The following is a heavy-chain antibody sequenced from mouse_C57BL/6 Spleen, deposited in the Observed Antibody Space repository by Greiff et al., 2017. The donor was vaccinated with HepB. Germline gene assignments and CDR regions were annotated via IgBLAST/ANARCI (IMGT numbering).Heavy chain of an antibody. V-gene: IGHV5-12*01. CDR2: ISNGGGST. D-gene: IGHD2-4*01. CDR3: ARRSYYDYYYFDY. CDR1: GFTFSDYY. J-gene: IGHJ2*01. Sequence: EVMLVESGGGLVQPGGSLKLSCAASGFTFSDYYMYWVRQTPEKRLEWVAYISNGGGSTYYPDTVKGRFTISRDNAKNTLYLQMSRLKSEDTAMYYCARRSYYDYYYFDYWGQGTTLTVSS.